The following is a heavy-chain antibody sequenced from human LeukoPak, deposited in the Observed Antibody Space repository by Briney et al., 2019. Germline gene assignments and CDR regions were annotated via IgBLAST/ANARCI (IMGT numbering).Heavy chain of an antibody. CDR2: INGDGSTT. CDR3: ATGNYYAFGH. D-gene: IGHD3-10*01. Sequence: GGSLRLSCAASGFAFYKYWMHWVRQTPGKGLVWVSRINGDGSTTSYADSVKGGFTISRDNAKNTLYLQMSSLRAEDTAVYYCATGNYYAFGHWGQGTLVTVSS. V-gene: IGHV3-74*01. J-gene: IGHJ4*02. CDR1: GFAFYKYW.